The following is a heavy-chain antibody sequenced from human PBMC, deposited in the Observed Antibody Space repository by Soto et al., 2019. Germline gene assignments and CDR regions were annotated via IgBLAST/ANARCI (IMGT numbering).Heavy chain of an antibody. Sequence: EVQLVESGGGLVQPGGSLRLSCVVSGFTFSDHYMDWVRQAPGKGLEWVGRIRNNANRFSTVYAASVRGRFTISRDESQNSLYLLMNSLKTEDTAVYFCASDRDGYPGSQHWGQGALVTVS. CDR2: IRNNANRFST. J-gene: IGHJ1*01. V-gene: IGHV3-72*01. D-gene: IGHD3-10*01. CDR3: ASDRDGYPGSQH. CDR1: GFTFSDHY.